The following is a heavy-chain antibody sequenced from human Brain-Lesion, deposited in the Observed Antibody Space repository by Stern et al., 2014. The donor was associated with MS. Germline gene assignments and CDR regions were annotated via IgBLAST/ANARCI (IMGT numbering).Heavy chain of an antibody. D-gene: IGHD5-18*01. CDR3: ARHQLGYGYAYLRY. CDR1: GDSLSSSTFY. CDR2: VYYSGNT. V-gene: IGHV4-39*01. J-gene: IGHJ4*02. Sequence: QVQLVESGPGLVKPSDTLSLTCSVSGDSLSSSTFYWGWIRQPPGKGPEWIGSVYYSGNTYYHPSLKSRVPISVDPSKTQFSLRLPSVTAADTAVYYCARHQLGYGYAYLRYWGQGTLVTVSS.